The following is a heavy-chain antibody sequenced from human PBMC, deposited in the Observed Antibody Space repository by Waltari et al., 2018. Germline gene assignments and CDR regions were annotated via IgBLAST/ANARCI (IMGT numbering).Heavy chain of an antibody. CDR1: GFPFNTYW. CDR2: INPDGSQK. V-gene: IGHV3-7*01. Sequence: EVQLVESGEGLVQPGGSLRLSCAASGFPFNTYWMKWIRQAPGKGLEWVANINPDGSQKFYVDSVKGRFTVSRDNAQNSLYLQMNNLRAEDTAVYYCTTLARGESGDYWGQGTLVTVSS. D-gene: IGHD3-10*01. J-gene: IGHJ4*02. CDR3: TTLARGESGDY.